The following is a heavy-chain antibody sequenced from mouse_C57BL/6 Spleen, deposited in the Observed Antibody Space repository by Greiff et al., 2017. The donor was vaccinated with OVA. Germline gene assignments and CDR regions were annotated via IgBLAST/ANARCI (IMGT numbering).Heavy chain of an antibody. CDR3: ARRLIFTTVVARDY. J-gene: IGHJ2*01. D-gene: IGHD1-1*01. Sequence: QVHVKQPGTELVKPGASVKLSCKASGYTFTSYWMHWVKQRPGQGLEWIGNINPSNGGTNYNEKFKSKATLTVDKSSSTAYMQLSSLTSEDSAVYYCARRLIFTTVVARDYWGQGTTLTVSS. CDR1: GYTFTSYW. CDR2: INPSNGGT. V-gene: IGHV1-53*01.